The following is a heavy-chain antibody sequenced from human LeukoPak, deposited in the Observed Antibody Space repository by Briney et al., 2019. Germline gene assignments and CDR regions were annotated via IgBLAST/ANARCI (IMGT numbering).Heavy chain of an antibody. D-gene: IGHD7-27*01. J-gene: IGHJ4*02. CDR3: ARDLNWETY. CDR1: GFTFSSYE. V-gene: IGHV3-48*03. Sequence: QPGGSLRLSCAASGFTFSSYEMNWVRQAPGKGLEWVSSISRSATTIYYADSVKGRFTISRDNAKNSLYLQMNSLRAEDTAVYYCARDLNWETYWGQGTLVTVSS. CDR2: ISRSATTI.